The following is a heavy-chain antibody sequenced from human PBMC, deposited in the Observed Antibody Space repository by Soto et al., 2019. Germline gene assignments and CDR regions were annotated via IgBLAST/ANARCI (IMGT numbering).Heavy chain of an antibody. V-gene: IGHV3-30*18. CDR1: GFTFRGYG. CDR2: IPYDGSIK. J-gene: IGHJ6*02. CDR3: ANSEYSRYKNIDV. D-gene: IGHD5-18*01. Sequence: ESGGGVVQPGRSLRLSCAASGFTFRGYGMHWVRQAPGRGLAWVALIPYDGSIKYYADSVRGRFTISRDNSKNTLYLQMNSLRAEDTAVYYCANSEYSRYKNIDVWGQGTTVTVSS.